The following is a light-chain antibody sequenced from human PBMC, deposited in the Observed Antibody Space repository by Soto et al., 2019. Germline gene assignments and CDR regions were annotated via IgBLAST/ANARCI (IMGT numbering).Light chain of an antibody. CDR3: HQYGNSPLT. V-gene: IGKV3-20*01. CDR1: QRVISSH. Sequence: VLTQSPGTRSLSPGERATLSCRASQRVISSHFAWYQQKPGQAPRLLISGTSSRATGIPERFSGSGSGTAFTLTISRLEPEDSAVYYCHQYGNSPLTFGQGTTVDI. J-gene: IGKJ1*01. CDR2: GTS.